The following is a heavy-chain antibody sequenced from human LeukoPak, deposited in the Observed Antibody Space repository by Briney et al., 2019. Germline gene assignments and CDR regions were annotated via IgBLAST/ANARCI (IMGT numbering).Heavy chain of an antibody. CDR3: ARDRVGAVRFDY. Sequence: TGGSLRLSCAASGFTFSSYAMSWVRQAPGKGLEWVSAISGSGGSTYYADSVKGRFTISSDNSKNTLYLQMNSLRAEDTAVYYCARDRVGAVRFDYWGQGTLVTVSS. J-gene: IGHJ4*02. CDR1: GFTFSSYA. D-gene: IGHD1-26*01. V-gene: IGHV3-23*01. CDR2: ISGSGGST.